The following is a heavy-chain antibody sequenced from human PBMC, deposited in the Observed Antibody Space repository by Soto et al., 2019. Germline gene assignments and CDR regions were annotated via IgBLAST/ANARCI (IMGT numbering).Heavy chain of an antibody. CDR2: IKSKTDGGTT. Sequence: PGGSLRLSCAASGFTFSNAWMSWVRQAPGKGLEWVGRIKSKTDGGTTDYAAPVKGRFTISRDDSKNTLYLQVNSLKTEDTAVYYCTTDKVRGAYNFDYWGQGTLVTVSS. D-gene: IGHD3-10*01. CDR1: GFTFSNAW. J-gene: IGHJ4*02. CDR3: TTDKVRGAYNFDY. V-gene: IGHV3-15*01.